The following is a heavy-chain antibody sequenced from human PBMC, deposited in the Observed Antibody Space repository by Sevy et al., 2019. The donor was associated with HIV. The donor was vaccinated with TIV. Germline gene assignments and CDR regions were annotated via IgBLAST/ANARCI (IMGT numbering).Heavy chain of an antibody. D-gene: IGHD4-17*01. V-gene: IGHV3-48*03. CDR3: ARDLPPSATTVAHFDC. CDR1: GFTFSSYE. Sequence: LSLTCVASGFTFSSYEMNWVRQAPGKGLECVSYISNSGTSMCYSDSVKGRFTISRDNARNSLYLQMNSLRAEDTAVYYCARDLPPSATTVAHFDCWGQGTLVTVSS. CDR2: ISNSGTSM. J-gene: IGHJ4*02.